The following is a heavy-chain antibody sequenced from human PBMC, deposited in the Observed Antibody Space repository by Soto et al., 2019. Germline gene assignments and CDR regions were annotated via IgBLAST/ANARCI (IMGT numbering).Heavy chain of an antibody. CDR3: ARQIPQATGGGMDV. D-gene: IGHD2-8*02. CDR2: INPNSGGT. Sequence: GASVKVSCKASGYTFTGYYMHWVRQAPGQGLEWMGWINPNSGGTNYAQKFQGWVTMTRDTSISTAYMELSRLRSDDTAVYYCARQIPQATGGGMDVWGQGTTVTVSS. J-gene: IGHJ6*02. V-gene: IGHV1-2*04. CDR1: GYTFTGYY.